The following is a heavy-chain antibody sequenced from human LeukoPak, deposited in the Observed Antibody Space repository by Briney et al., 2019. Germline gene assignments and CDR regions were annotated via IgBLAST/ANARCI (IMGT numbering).Heavy chain of an antibody. V-gene: IGHV3-30*03. CDR2: ISYDGSNK. D-gene: IGHD1-26*01. CDR1: GFTFSTYG. CDR3: ARVRAYKWELPDAFDI. J-gene: IGHJ3*02. Sequence: EGSLRLSCSTFGFTFSTYGMSWVRQAPGKGLGWVAVISYDGSNKYYADSVKGRFTISRDNSKNTLYLQMNSLRAEDTAVYYCARVRAYKWELPDAFDIWGQGTMVTVSS.